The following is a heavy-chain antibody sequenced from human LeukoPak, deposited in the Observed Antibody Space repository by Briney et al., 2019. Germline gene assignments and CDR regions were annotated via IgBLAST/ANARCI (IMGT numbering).Heavy chain of an antibody. Sequence: ASVKVSCKASGGAFSSYAISWVRQAPGQGLEWMGGIIPIFGTANYAQKFQGRVTITADESTSTAYMELSSPRSEDTAVYYCARSLYCSSTSCYEYYFDYWGQGTLVTVSS. J-gene: IGHJ4*02. CDR2: IIPIFGTA. V-gene: IGHV1-69*13. CDR3: ARSLYCSSTSCYEYYFDY. D-gene: IGHD2-2*01. CDR1: GGAFSSYA.